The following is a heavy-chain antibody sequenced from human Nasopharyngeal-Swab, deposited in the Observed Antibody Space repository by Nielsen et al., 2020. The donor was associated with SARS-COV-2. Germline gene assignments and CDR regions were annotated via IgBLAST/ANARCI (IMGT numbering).Heavy chain of an antibody. CDR1: GFTLRRYA. V-gene: IGHV3-23*01. Sequence: GEALKISCAASGFTLRRYAISWGRQAPGKGLEWVSFISGSDHTTYYADSVKGRFTISRDNSKNTVNLQMNSLRVEDTAIYYCAKDRDSGDDSDDYYHYYGMDVWGQGTTVTVFS. CDR3: AKDRDSGDDSDDYYHYYGMDV. CDR2: ISGSDHTT. D-gene: IGHD5-12*01. J-gene: IGHJ6*02.